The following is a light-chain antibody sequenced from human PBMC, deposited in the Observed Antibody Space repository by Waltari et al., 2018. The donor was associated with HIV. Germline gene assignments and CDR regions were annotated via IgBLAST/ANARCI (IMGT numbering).Light chain of an antibody. CDR3: AAWDDSLSAPV. CDR1: SSNIGSNY. J-gene: IGLJ3*02. V-gene: IGLV1-47*01. CDR2: RNK. Sequence: QSVLTQPPSASGTPGQRVTISCSGSSSNIGSNYVYWYQQLPGTTPNLLIYRNKPRPSGVPDRFSGSKSGTSTSLAISGLRSEDEADYYCAAWDDSLSAPVFGGGTKLTVL.